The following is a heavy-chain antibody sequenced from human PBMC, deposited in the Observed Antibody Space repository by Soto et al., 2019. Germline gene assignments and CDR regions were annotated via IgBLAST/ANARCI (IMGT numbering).Heavy chain of an antibody. D-gene: IGHD1-1*01. V-gene: IGHV4-59*01. CDR2: IHYTGST. Sequence: PSETLSLTCTASGGSMSRYYWPWIRQPPGKGLEWIGNIHYTGSTNYNPSLKSRVTILLGTSTSQFSLKVSSVTAADTAVYYCARDLTISSTDGPLDPWGHGTLVTVS. CDR3: ARDLTISSTDGPLDP. J-gene: IGHJ5*02. CDR1: GGSMSRYY.